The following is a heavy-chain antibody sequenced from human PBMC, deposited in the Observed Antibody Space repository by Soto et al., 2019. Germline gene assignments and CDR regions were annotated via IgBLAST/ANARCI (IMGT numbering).Heavy chain of an antibody. V-gene: IGHV1-8*01. CDR3: TRGHNWFAP. J-gene: IGHJ5*02. CDR2: TNPNSGHT. Sequence: QVQLVQSGAEVKKPGASVKVSCKASGYIFTTYNINWVRQATGQGLEWMGWTNPNSGHTGYAQKFQGRVTMTRDTTISPAYMELSSLRSEDTAVYYCTRGHNWFAPWGQGTLVTVSS. CDR1: GYIFTTYN.